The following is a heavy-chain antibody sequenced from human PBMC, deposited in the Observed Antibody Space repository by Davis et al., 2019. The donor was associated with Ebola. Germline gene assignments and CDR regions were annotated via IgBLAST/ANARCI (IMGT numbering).Heavy chain of an antibody. D-gene: IGHD2-21*02. Sequence: PGGSLRLSCTASGFTFGDYAMSWVRQAPGKGLEWVGFIRSKAYGGTTEYAASVKGRFTISRDDSKSIAYLQMNSLKTEDTAVYYCTRDRMTAILDYWGQGTLVTVSS. CDR3: TRDRMTAILDY. V-gene: IGHV3-49*04. CDR1: GFTFGDYA. J-gene: IGHJ4*02. CDR2: IRSKAYGGTT.